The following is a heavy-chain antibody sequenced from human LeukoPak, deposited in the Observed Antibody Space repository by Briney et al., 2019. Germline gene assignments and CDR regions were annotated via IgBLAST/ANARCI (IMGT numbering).Heavy chain of an antibody. J-gene: IGHJ4*02. CDR3: ARGEML. CDR2: IYTSGST. Sequence: SETLSLTCTVSGYSISSGYYWSWIRQPAGKGLEWIGRIYTSGSTNYNPSLKSRVTISVDTSKNQFSLKLSSVTAADTAVYYCARGEMLWGQGTLVTVSS. V-gene: IGHV4-61*02. D-gene: IGHD5-24*01. CDR1: GYSISSGYY.